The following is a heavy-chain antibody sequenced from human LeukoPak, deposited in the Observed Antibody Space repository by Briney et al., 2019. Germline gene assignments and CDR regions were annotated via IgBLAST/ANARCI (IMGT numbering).Heavy chain of an antibody. CDR3: ARDGSAGIMITFGGVANSDY. J-gene: IGHJ4*02. D-gene: IGHD3-16*01. Sequence: ASVKVSCKASGYTFTSYGIGWVRQAPGQGLEWMGWISAYNGNTNYAQKLQGRVTMTTDTSTSTAYMELRSLRSDDTAVYYCARDGSAGIMITFGGVANSDYWGQETLVTVSS. CDR1: GYTFTSYG. CDR2: ISAYNGNT. V-gene: IGHV1-18*01.